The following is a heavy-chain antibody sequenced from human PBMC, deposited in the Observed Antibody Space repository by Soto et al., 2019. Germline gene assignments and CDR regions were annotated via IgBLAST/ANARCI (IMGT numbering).Heavy chain of an antibody. Sequence: SETLSLTCTVSGCSISSSSYYWGWIRQPPGKGLEWIGSIYYSGSTYYNPSLKRRVTISVDTSKNQFSLKPSSVTAADTAVYYCARIDGSNLVGYWGQGTLVTVSS. V-gene: IGHV4-39*01. J-gene: IGHJ4*02. D-gene: IGHD5-12*01. CDR3: ARIDGSNLVGY. CDR2: IYYSGST. CDR1: GCSISSSSYY.